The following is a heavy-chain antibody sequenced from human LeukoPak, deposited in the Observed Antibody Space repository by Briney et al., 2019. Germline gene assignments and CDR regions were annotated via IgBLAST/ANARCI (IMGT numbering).Heavy chain of an antibody. Sequence: SETLSLTCTVSGGSISSYYWSWIRQPAGEGLEWIGRICTSGSTNYNPSLKSRVTMSVDTSKNQFSLKLSSVTAADPAVYYCARGSDIVVVPAAISAGDWFDPWGQGTLVTVSS. CDR3: ARGSDIVVVPAAISAGDWFDP. CDR2: ICTSGST. V-gene: IGHV4-4*07. J-gene: IGHJ5*02. D-gene: IGHD2-2*01. CDR1: GGSISSYY.